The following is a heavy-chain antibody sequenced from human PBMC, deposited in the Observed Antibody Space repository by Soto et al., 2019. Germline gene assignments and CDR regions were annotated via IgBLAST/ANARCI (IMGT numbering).Heavy chain of an antibody. J-gene: IGHJ3*02. V-gene: IGHV4-34*01. CDR2: INHSGST. CDR1: GGSFSGYY. D-gene: IGHD6-6*01. CDR3: ASDIAARIGAFDI. Sequence: SETLSLTCAVYGGSFSGYYWSWIRQPPGKGLEWIGEINHSGSTNYNPSLKSRVTISVDTSKNLFSLKLSSVTAADTAVYYCASDIAARIGAFDIWGQGTMVTVSS.